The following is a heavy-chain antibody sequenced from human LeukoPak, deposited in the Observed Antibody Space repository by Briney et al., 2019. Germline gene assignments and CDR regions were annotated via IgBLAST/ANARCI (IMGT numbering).Heavy chain of an antibody. CDR3: ARGSGGFDY. CDR2: INNPGTGT. D-gene: IGHD3-3*01. Sequence: GGSLRLSCAVSGFTFSSYWMHWVRQVPGKGLVWVAHINNPGTGTTYADAVKGRFTISRDNAKNTLYLQMNSLRADDTAMYYCARGSGGFDYWGQGTLITVSS. V-gene: IGHV3-74*01. J-gene: IGHJ4*02. CDR1: GFTFSSYW.